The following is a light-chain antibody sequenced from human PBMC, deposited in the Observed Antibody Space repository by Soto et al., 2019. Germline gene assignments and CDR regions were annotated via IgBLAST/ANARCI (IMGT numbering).Light chain of an antibody. V-gene: IGKV3-15*01. J-gene: IGKJ1*01. CDR2: GAS. CDR1: QSINSN. Sequence: EIVMTQSPVTLSLSPPERSTLSCRASQSINSNLAWYQQKPGQAPRLLIYGASTRATGIPARFSGSGSGTEFTLTISSLQSEDFAVYYCQQHHNWPPWTFGQGTKVDI. CDR3: QQHHNWPPWT.